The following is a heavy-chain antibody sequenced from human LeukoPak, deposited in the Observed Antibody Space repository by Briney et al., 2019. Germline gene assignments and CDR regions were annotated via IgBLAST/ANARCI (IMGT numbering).Heavy chain of an antibody. J-gene: IGHJ4*02. CDR2: IRGSGGDT. V-gene: IGHV3-23*01. Sequence: PGGSLRLSCTASGFTFNNYVMSWVRQAPGKGLEWVSGIRGSGGDTSYADSVKGRFTISRDNSKNMMYMQMNSLRAEDTAVYYCAKDFAGYSSDWYGKFGYWGQGTLVTVSS. CDR1: GFTFNNYV. D-gene: IGHD6-19*01. CDR3: AKDFAGYSSDWYGKFGY.